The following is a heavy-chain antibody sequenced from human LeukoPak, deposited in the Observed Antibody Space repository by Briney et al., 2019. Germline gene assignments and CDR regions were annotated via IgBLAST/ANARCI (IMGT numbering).Heavy chain of an antibody. D-gene: IGHD6-19*01. V-gene: IGHV4-4*02. CDR1: GGSVSSGNW. Sequence: PSVTLSLACAVSGGSVSSGNWWNWVRQPPGKGLEWIGEIYHNGTTYYNASLKSRGTISVDTSKNQFSLKLNSVTAADTAVYFCARQVVAVAGTGYFGYWGQGTLVTVSS. CDR2: IYHNGTT. J-gene: IGHJ4*02. CDR3: ARQVVAVAGTGYFGY.